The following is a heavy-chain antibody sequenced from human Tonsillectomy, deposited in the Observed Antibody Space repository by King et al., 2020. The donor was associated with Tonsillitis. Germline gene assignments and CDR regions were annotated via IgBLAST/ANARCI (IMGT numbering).Heavy chain of an antibody. CDR2: VNYAGST. Sequence: QLQESGPGLVNVSETLSITCTVSGDSMINNYWSWIRQPPGKGPEWIGYVNYAGSTNYNPSLKSRVTISLDRSKKQFSLTVRTVTAADTAVYYCARDVATDPAHWFFDFWGRGTLVTVSS. J-gene: IGHJ2*01. CDR3: ARDVATDPAHWFFDF. D-gene: IGHD2-21*01. V-gene: IGHV4-59*01. CDR1: GDSMINNY.